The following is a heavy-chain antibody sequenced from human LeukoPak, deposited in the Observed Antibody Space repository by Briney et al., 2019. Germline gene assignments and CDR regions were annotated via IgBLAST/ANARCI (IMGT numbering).Heavy chain of an antibody. CDR1: GFTFSSYA. V-gene: IGHV3-30-3*01. J-gene: IGHJ4*02. Sequence: GGSLRLSCAASGFTFSSYAMHWVRQTPGKGLGWVAVISYDGSNKYYADSVKGRFTISRDNSKNTLYLQMNSLRAEDTAVYYCARDQIVGATIDYWGQGTLVTVSS. CDR2: ISYDGSNK. CDR3: ARDQIVGATIDY. D-gene: IGHD1-26*01.